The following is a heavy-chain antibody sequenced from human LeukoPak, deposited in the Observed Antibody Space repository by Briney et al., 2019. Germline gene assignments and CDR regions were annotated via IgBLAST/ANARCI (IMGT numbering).Heavy chain of an antibody. CDR1: GGSISNYF. D-gene: IGHD6-13*01. CDR3: ARATAAGLNAFDI. Sequence: PSETLSLTCTVSGGSISNYFWSWIRQPPGKGLEWIGYIYYSGSTNYNPSLKSRVTISVDTFKNQFSLKLSSVTAADTAVYYCARATAAGLNAFDIWGQGTMATVSS. CDR2: IYYSGST. V-gene: IGHV4-59*01. J-gene: IGHJ3*02.